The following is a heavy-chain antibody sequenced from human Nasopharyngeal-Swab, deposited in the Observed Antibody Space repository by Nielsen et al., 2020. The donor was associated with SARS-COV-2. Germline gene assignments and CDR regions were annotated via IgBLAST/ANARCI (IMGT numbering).Heavy chain of an antibody. CDR2: IKQDGSEK. Sequence: GESLKISCAASGFTFSNFWMSWVRQAPGKGLEWVANIKQDGSEKYYVDSVKGRFTISRDNAKNSLYLQMNSLRAEDTAVYYCARVRRGYYDEDYWGQGTLVTVSS. J-gene: IGHJ4*02. D-gene: IGHD3-22*01. CDR3: ARVRRGYYDEDY. CDR1: GFTFSNFW. V-gene: IGHV3-7*03.